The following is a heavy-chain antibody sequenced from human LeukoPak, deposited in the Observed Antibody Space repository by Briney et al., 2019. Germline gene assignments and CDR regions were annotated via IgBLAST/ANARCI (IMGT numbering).Heavy chain of an antibody. D-gene: IGHD3-10*01. Sequence: PGGSLRLSCAASEFSVGSNYMTWVRQAPGKGLEWVSLIYSGGSTYYADSVKGRFTISRDNSKNMLYLQMNSLRADDTAVYYCARDSSMLRGPLVIYYFDFWGQGTLVTVSS. CDR1: EFSVGSNY. J-gene: IGHJ4*02. V-gene: IGHV3-66*01. CDR3: ARDSSMLRGPLVIYYFDF. CDR2: IYSGGST.